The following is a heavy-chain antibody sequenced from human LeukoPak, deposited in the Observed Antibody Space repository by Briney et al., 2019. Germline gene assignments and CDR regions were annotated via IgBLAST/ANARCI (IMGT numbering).Heavy chain of an antibody. CDR3: AREDSSSSTCTY. Sequence: ASVKVSCKASGGTFSSYAISWVRQAPGQGLEWMGRIIPILGIANYAQKFQGRVTITADKSTSTAYMELSSLRSEDTAVYYCAREDSSSSTCTYWGQGTLVTVSS. J-gene: IGHJ4*02. V-gene: IGHV1-69*04. CDR1: GGTFSSYA. CDR2: IIPILGIA. D-gene: IGHD6-6*01.